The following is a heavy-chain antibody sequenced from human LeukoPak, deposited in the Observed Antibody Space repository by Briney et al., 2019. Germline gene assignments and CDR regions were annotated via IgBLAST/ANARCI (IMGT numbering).Heavy chain of an antibody. CDR3: ARYIVVVPAAGSIDY. V-gene: IGHV3-30-3*01. J-gene: IGHJ4*02. CDR2: ISYDGSNK. D-gene: IGHD2-2*01. Sequence: GGSLRLSCAASGFTFSSYAMHWVRQAPGKGLEWVAVISYDGSNKYYADSVKGRFTISRDNSKNTLYLQMNSLRPEDTAVYYCARYIVVVPAAGSIDYWGQGTLVTVSS. CDR1: GFTFSSYA.